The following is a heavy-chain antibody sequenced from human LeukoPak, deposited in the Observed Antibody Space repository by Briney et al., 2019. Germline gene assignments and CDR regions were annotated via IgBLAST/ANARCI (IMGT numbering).Heavy chain of an antibody. CDR3: ARYYDSSACLDY. D-gene: IGHD3-22*01. Sequence: ASVKVSCKASGYTFTRYYMHWVRQAPGLGLEWMGIINPSSGSTSYALKFQGRVTMTRDTSTSTVYMELSSLRSEDTAVYYCARYYDSSACLDYWGQGTLVTVSS. CDR2: INPSSGST. V-gene: IGHV1-46*01. J-gene: IGHJ4*02. CDR1: GYTFTRYY.